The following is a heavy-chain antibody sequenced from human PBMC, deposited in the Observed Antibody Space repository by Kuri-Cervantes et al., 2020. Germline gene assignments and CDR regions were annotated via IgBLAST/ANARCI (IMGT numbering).Heavy chain of an antibody. V-gene: IGHV1-69*13. CDR3: ARETARGFDY. D-gene: IGHD2-21*02. CDR1: GGTFSSYT. CDR2: IIPIFGTA. J-gene: IGHJ4*02. Sequence: SVKVSCKASGGTFSSYTISWVRQAPGQGLEWMGGIIPIFGTANYTQKFQGRVTITADESTSTAYMELSSLRSEDTAVYYCARETARGFDYWGQGTLVTVSS.